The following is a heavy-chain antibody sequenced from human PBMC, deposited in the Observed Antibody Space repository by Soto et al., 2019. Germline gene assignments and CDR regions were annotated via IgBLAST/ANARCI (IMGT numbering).Heavy chain of an antibody. Sequence: GGSLRLSCAASGFTFNNYALTWVRQAPGKGLEWVSYISSSGSTIYYADSVKGRFTISRDNAKNSLYLQMNSLRAEDTAVYYCARGPFIAVAGPNFDYWGQGTLVTV. CDR1: GFTFNNYA. CDR2: ISSSGSTI. J-gene: IGHJ4*02. CDR3: ARGPFIAVAGPNFDY. D-gene: IGHD6-19*01. V-gene: IGHV3-48*03.